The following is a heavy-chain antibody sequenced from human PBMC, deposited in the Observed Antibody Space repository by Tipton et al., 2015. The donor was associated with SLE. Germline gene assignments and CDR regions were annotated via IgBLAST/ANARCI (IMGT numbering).Heavy chain of an antibody. CDR1: GGSISSYY. J-gene: IGHJ6*02. CDR3: ARERAYYDFWSGYPDYYYYGMDV. V-gene: IGHV4-59*01. Sequence: TLSLTCTVSGGSISSYYWSWIRQPPGKGLEWIGYIYYSGSTNYNPSLKSRVTISVDTSKNQFSLKLSSVTAADTAVYYCARERAYYDFWSGYPDYYYYGMDVWGQGTTATVSS. CDR2: IYYSGST. D-gene: IGHD3-3*01.